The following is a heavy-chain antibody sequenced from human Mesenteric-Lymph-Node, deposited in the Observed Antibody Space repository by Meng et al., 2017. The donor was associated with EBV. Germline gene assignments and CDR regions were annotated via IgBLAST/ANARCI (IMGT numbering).Heavy chain of an antibody. V-gene: IGHV1-69-2*01. D-gene: IGHD4-17*01. CDR2: VDPEDGKT. Sequence: QLVKSGTRVKKPVATVKISCQVSGYTFTDYYMHWVQQAPGKGLEWMGLVDPEDGKTIYAEKFQGRITITADTSTDTSYMELSSLRSEDTAVYYCATAYGDYFEGFDYWGQGTLVTVSS. CDR3: ATAYGDYFEGFDY. CDR1: GYTFTDYY. J-gene: IGHJ4*02.